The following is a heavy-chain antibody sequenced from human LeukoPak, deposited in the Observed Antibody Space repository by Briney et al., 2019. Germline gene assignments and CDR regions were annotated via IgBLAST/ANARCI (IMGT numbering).Heavy chain of an antibody. D-gene: IGHD2-8*01. Sequence: GGSLSLSCVASGFTFSTYTFTWVRQAPGPGLKWLTCISSGGLTIFHAAFGKGRFTISCANTKNAINLDLTYLRCQDPALHSFSRDFVHGDYIDFWGQGTLVAVSS. CDR2: ISSGGLTI. J-gene: IGHJ4*02. V-gene: IGHV3-48*04. CDR1: GFTFSTYT. CDR3: SRDFVHGDYIDF.